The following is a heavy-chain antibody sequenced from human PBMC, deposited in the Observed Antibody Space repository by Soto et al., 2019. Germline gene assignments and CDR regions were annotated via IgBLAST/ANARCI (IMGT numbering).Heavy chain of an antibody. CDR3: AAFALAVDY. CDR1: GFIFSSYA. J-gene: IGHJ4*02. CDR2: ISDGGTTK. Sequence: QVQLVESGGGVVQPGRSLRLSCAGSGFIFSSYAMNWVRQAPGKGLEWLALISDGGTTKYYADSVKGRLTISRDNSNSTLFLQLRSRRTDDTAVYSCAAFALAVDYWGQGPLVIVSS. V-gene: IGHV3-30*14.